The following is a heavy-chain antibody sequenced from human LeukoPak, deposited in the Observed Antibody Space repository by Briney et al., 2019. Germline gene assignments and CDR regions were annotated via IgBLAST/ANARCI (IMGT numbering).Heavy chain of an antibody. CDR1: GFTFNNYA. D-gene: IGHD2-15*01. Sequence: GGSLRLSRAASGFTFNNYAMSWVRQAPGKGLEWVSTISAGGGTTYYADSVKGRFTISRDNSKSTLYLQMNSLRAEDTAVYYCARRFCTDASCYGGDDYWGQGTLVTVSS. J-gene: IGHJ4*02. V-gene: IGHV3-23*01. CDR2: ISAGGGTT. CDR3: ARRFCTDASCYGGDDY.